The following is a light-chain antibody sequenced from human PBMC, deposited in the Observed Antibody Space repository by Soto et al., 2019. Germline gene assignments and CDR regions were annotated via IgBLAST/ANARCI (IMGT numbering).Light chain of an antibody. CDR1: SSDLGDYNY. Sequence: QSVLTQPASVSGSPGQSITISCTGASSDLGDYNYVSWYQQHPGKAPKLMIYDVSSRPSGVSDRFSGSKSGNTASLTISGLQAEDEADYSCTSYTTTGTYVFATGTKLTVL. J-gene: IGLJ1*01. CDR2: DVS. CDR3: TSYTTTGTYV. V-gene: IGLV2-14*03.